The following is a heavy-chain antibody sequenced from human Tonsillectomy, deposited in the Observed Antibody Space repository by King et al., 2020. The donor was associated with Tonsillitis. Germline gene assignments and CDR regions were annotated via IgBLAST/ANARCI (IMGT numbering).Heavy chain of an antibody. CDR3: AGQEASGWPGYFDY. CDR1: GGSISRSIYY. CDR2: IYYSGST. D-gene: IGHD6-19*01. J-gene: IGHJ4*02. Sequence: QLQESGPGPVKPPETLSLTCTVSGGSISRSIYYWAWIRQAPGKGLEWIGSIYYSGSTYYNPSLKSRVTMSVDTSKKQFSLKLSSVTAADTAVYYCAGQEASGWPGYFDYWGRGTQVTVSS. V-gene: IGHV4-39*01.